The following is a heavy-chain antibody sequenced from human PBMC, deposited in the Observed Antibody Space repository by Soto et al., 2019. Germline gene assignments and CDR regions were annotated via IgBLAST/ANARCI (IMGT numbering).Heavy chain of an antibody. CDR3: ARAPVPVTTDRNLNWFDP. CDR2: INPSGGST. D-gene: IGHD4-17*01. Sequence: ASVKVSCKASGYTFTSYHMHWVRQAPGQGLEWMGIINPSGGSTSYAQKFQGRVTMTRDTSTSTVYMELSSLRSEDTAVYYCARAPVPVTTDRNLNWFDPWGQGTLVTVSS. J-gene: IGHJ5*02. CDR1: GYTFTSYH. V-gene: IGHV1-46*01.